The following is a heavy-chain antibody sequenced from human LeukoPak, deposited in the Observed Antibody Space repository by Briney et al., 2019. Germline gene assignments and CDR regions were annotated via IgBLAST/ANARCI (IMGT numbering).Heavy chain of an antibody. CDR1: GYTFTSYY. V-gene: IGHV1-46*01. J-gene: IGHJ4*02. CDR2: INPSGGST. Sequence: ASVKVSCKASGYTFTSYYMHWVRQPPGQGLEWMGIINPSGGSTSYAQKFQGRVTMTRDTSISTAYMELSRLRSDDTAVYYCARGTRSVVVVPAASLDYWGQGTLVTVSS. CDR3: ARGTRSVVVVPAASLDY. D-gene: IGHD2-2*01.